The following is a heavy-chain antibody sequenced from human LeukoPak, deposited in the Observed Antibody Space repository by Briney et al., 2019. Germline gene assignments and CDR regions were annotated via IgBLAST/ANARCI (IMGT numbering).Heavy chain of an antibody. CDR2: IYIGGTT. J-gene: IGHJ4*02. V-gene: IGHV3-53*01. D-gene: IGHD3-16*01. CDR3: ASGPTYDYVRVILY. CDR1: GFTVRGNY. Sequence: GGSLRLSCAVSGFTVRGNYMTWVRQAPGKGLEWVSVIYIGGTTYYRDSVKGRFTISRDNSRNMVNLRMDSLRPEDTAVYYCASGPTYDYVRVILYWGQGTLVTVSS.